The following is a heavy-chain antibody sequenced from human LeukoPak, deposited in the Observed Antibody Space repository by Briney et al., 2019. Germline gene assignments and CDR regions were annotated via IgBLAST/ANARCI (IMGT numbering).Heavy chain of an antibody. Sequence: PGGSLRLSCAASGFTFSSYGMHWVRQAPGKGLEWVAFIRYDGSNKYYADSVKGRFTISRDNSKNTLYLQMNSLRAEDTAVYYCAKDLGYYDSSGYLDYWGQGTLVTVSS. D-gene: IGHD3-22*01. J-gene: IGHJ4*02. CDR3: AKDLGYYDSSGYLDY. V-gene: IGHV3-30*02. CDR2: IRYDGSNK. CDR1: GFTFSSYG.